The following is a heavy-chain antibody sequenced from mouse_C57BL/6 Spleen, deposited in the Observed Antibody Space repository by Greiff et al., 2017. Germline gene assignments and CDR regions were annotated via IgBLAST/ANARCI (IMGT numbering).Heavy chain of an antibody. CDR1: GYAFTNYL. V-gene: IGHV1-54*01. CDR2: INPGSGGT. J-gene: IGHJ2*01. D-gene: IGHD1-1*01. CDR3: ARGGITTVVSDY. Sequence: QVQLQQSGAELVRPGTSVKVSCKASGYAFTNYLIEWVKQRPGQGLEWIGVINPGSGGTNYNEKFKGKATLTADKSSSTAYMQLSSLTSEDSAVYFCARGGITTVVSDYWGQGTTRTVSS.